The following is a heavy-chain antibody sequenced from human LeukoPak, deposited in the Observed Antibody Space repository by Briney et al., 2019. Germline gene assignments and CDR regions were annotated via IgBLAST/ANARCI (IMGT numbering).Heavy chain of an antibody. CDR2: IIPILGIA. J-gene: IGHJ3*02. CDR1: GGTFSSYA. D-gene: IGHD3-3*01. CDR3: ASTRPYDFWSGYPTGGAFDI. Sequence: SVKVSCKASGGTFSSYAISWVRQAPGQGLEWMGRIIPILGIANYAQKFQGRVTITADESTSTAYMELSSLRSEDTAVYYCASTRPYDFWSGYPTGGAFDIWGQGTMVTVSS. V-gene: IGHV1-69*04.